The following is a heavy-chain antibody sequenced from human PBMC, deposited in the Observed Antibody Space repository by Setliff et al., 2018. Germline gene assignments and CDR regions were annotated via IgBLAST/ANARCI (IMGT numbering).Heavy chain of an antibody. Sequence: PGGSLRLSCAGSGFTFNTYWMTWVRQAPGKGLEWVASITHDGSKTYILDSVKGRFTISRDNTKNTLYLQMNSLRPDDTALYYCATGGGQYYDRWGRGTLVTVSS. CDR1: GFTFNTYW. CDR3: ATGGGQYYDR. V-gene: IGHV3-7*01. J-gene: IGHJ2*01. CDR2: ITHDGSKT. D-gene: IGHD3-16*01.